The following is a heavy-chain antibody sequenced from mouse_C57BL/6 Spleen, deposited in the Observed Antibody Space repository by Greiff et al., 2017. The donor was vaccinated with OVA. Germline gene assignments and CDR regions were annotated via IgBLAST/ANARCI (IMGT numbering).Heavy chain of an antibody. CDR2: IYPGDGDT. J-gene: IGHJ2*01. D-gene: IGHD2-3*01. Sequence: VQLQQSGPELVKPGASVKISCKASGYAFSSSWMNWVKQRPGKGLEWIGRIYPGDGDTNYNGKFKGKATLTAGKSSSTAYMQLSSLTSEDSAVYFCATIYDGYYVNFDYWGQGTTLTVSS. V-gene: IGHV1-82*01. CDR3: ATIYDGYYVNFDY. CDR1: GYAFSSSW.